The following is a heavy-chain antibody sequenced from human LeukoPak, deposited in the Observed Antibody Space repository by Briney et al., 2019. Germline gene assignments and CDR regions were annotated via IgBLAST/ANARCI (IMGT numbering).Heavy chain of an antibody. D-gene: IGHD2-2*01. Sequence: KVSCKASGYTFXGYYXHWVRQXPGQGLEXXGXXXPNSGGTNYAQKFQGRVTMTRDTSISTAYMELSRLRSDDTAVYYCARDPADRYCSSTSCYALYYGMDVWGQGTTVTVSS. J-gene: IGHJ6*02. CDR1: GYTFXGYY. V-gene: IGHV1-2*06. CDR2: XXPNSGGT. CDR3: ARDPADRYCSSTSCYALYYGMDV.